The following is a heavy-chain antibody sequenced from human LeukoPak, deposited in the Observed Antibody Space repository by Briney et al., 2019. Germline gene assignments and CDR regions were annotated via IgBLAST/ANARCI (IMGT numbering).Heavy chain of an antibody. D-gene: IGHD3-22*01. CDR3: VRDNSRGQSLGVIY. J-gene: IGHJ4*02. V-gene: IGHV3-48*01. CDR1: GFSFSTHN. Sequence: GGSLRLSCAASGFSFSTHNMNWVRQAPGKGLQWISYINADSSTIQYADSVRGRFTTSRDNAKNSLYLQMNTLRAEDTAVYYCVRDNSRGQSLGVIYWGQGSLVTVSS. CDR2: INADSSTI.